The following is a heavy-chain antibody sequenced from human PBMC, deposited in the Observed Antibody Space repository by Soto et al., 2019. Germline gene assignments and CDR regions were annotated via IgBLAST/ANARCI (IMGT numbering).Heavy chain of an antibody. V-gene: IGHV3-23*01. Sequence: GGSLRLSCAASGFTFSSYDINWVRQAPGKGLEWVSAIGIYANTYYAGSVKGRFTISRDDSRNTVYLQLNSLRVDDTAVYYCAKESTAGSPGDYFNSWGQGTLVTVSS. CDR2: IGIYANT. CDR3: AKESTAGSPGDYFNS. J-gene: IGHJ4*02. D-gene: IGHD4-17*01. CDR1: GFTFSSYD.